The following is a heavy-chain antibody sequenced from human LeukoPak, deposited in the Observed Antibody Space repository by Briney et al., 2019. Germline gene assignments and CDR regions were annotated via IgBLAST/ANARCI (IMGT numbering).Heavy chain of an antibody. Sequence: SETLSLTCTVSGGSISSYYWSWIRQPPGKGLEWIGYIYSSGSTNYNPSLKSRVTMSADTSKNQFSLKLSSVTAADTAVYYCARVPRSYYYYYYMDVWGKGTTVTVSS. V-gene: IGHV4-59*01. CDR3: ARVPRSYYYYYYMDV. CDR2: IYSSGST. CDR1: GGSISSYY. J-gene: IGHJ6*03.